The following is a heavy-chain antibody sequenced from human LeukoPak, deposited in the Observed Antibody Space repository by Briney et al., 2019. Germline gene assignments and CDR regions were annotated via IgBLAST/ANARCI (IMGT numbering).Heavy chain of an antibody. Sequence: GGSLRLSCTASGFTFGDYAMSWVRQAPGKGLEWVGFIRSKAYGGTTEYAASVKGRFTISRDDSKSIAYLQMNSLKTEDTAVYYCTRDLDTIFGVVNYDWGQGTLVTVSS. V-gene: IGHV3-49*04. D-gene: IGHD3-3*01. CDR3: TRDLDTIFGVVNYD. J-gene: IGHJ4*02. CDR1: GFTFGDYA. CDR2: IRSKAYGGTT.